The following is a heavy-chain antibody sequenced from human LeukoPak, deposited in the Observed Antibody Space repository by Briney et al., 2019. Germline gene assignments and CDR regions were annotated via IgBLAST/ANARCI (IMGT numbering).Heavy chain of an antibody. CDR3: ASFEAYYYDSSGYYVDY. CDR2: ISSSSSYI. Sequence: PGGSLRLSYAASGFTFSSYSMNWVRQAPGKGLEWVSSISSSSSYIYYADSVKGRFTISRDNAKNSLYLQMNSLRAEDTAVYYCASFEAYYYDSSGYYVDYWGQGTLVTVSS. J-gene: IGHJ4*02. CDR1: GFTFSSYS. V-gene: IGHV3-21*01. D-gene: IGHD3-22*01.